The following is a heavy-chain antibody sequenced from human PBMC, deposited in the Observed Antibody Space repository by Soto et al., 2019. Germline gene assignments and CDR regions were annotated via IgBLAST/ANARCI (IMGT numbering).Heavy chain of an antibody. Sequence: QVQLHQWGAGLLKPSETLSLACSIYSGSFSGYYWSWIRQPPGKGLEWIGEISQRGNTNYSPSLKSRVSISIDTSKQQFSRNLAAVSAADTAVYYCARAPKVSGSSQTRPDFWGQGTLVTVSS. CDR2: ISQRGNT. D-gene: IGHD6-6*01. CDR1: SGSFSGYY. CDR3: ARAPKVSGSSQTRPDF. V-gene: IGHV4-34*01. J-gene: IGHJ4*02.